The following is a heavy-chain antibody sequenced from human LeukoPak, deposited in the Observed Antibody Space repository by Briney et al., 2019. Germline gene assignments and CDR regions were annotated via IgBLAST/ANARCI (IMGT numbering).Heavy chain of an antibody. D-gene: IGHD5-12*01. V-gene: IGHV3-53*01. CDR2: IYGGGNI. J-gene: IGHJ4*02. CDR1: GFTVSSNY. Sequence: GGSLRLSCAASGFTVSSNYMNWVRQAPGKGLEWVSVIYGGGNIYYXDSVKGRFTISRDNSKNTLNLQMNNLRAEDTAIYYCAPDPNKWLRNYWGQGTLVTVSS. CDR3: APDPNKWLRNY.